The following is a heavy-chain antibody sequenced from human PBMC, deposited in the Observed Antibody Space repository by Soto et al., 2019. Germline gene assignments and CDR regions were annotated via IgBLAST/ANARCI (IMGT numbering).Heavy chain of an antibody. CDR2: INSDGSST. J-gene: IGHJ4*02. CDR3: AGAFL. D-gene: IGHD6-13*01. Sequence: PGESLKISCAASGFTFSSYWMHWVRQAPGKGLVWVSRINSDGSSTSYADSVKGRFTISRDNAKNTLYLQMNSLYYCALPGIAAAGAFLWGQGTLVTVSS. CDR1: GFTFSSYW. V-gene: IGHV3-74*01.